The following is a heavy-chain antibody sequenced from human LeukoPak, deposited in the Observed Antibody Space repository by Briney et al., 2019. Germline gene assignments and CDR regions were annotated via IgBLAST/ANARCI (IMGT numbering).Heavy chain of an antibody. Sequence: GGSLRLSCAASGFTFDDYAMHWVRQAPGKGLEWVSGISWNSNSIGYADSVKGRFTISRDNAKNSLYLQMNSLIAEDTALYYCAKMPTPIYYDSSGSGDYFDYWGQGTLVTVSS. CDR3: AKMPTPIYYDSSGSGDYFDY. CDR1: GFTFDDYA. J-gene: IGHJ4*02. CDR2: ISWNSNSI. D-gene: IGHD3-22*01. V-gene: IGHV3-9*01.